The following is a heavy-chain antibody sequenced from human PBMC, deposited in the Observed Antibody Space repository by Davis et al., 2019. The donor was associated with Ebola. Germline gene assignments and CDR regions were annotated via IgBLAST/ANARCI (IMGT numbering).Heavy chain of an antibody. V-gene: IGHV5-51*01. Sequence: GESLKISCKASGYSFSTYWIGWVRQMPGKGLEWMGIIYPGDSNTIYSPSFHGQVTISADKSISTAYLQWSSLKASDTAMYYCALSNTAMVGDFDYWGQGTLVTVSS. CDR3: ALSNTAMVGDFDY. CDR1: GYSFSTYW. D-gene: IGHD5-18*01. J-gene: IGHJ4*02. CDR2: IYPGDSNT.